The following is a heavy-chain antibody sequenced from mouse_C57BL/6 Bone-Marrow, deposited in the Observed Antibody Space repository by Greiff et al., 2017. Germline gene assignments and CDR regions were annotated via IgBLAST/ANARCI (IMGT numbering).Heavy chain of an antibody. J-gene: IGHJ3*01. CDR2: IYPSDSET. D-gene: IGHD1-1*01. V-gene: IGHV1-61*01. CDR1: GYTFTSYW. CDR3: ARWGYYGSSYGAY. Sequence: LKQPGAELVRPGSSVKLSCKASGYTFTSYWMDWVKQRPGQGLEWIGNIYPSDSETHYNQKFKDKATLTVDKSSSTAYMQLSSLTSEDSAVYYCARWGYYGSSYGAYWGQGTLVTVSA.